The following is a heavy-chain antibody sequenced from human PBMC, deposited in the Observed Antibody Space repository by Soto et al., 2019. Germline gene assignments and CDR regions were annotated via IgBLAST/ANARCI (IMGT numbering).Heavy chain of an antibody. D-gene: IGHD3-16*01. Sequence: EVQLVESGGGLVQPGRSLRLSCAASGFTFDDYAMHWVRQAPGKGLEWVSGISWNSGSIGYADSVKGRFTISRDNAKNSLYLQMNSLRAEETALYYCAKDNDYIWGSSHNWFDPWGQGTLVTVSS. V-gene: IGHV3-9*01. CDR3: AKDNDYIWGSSHNWFDP. CDR1: GFTFDDYA. CDR2: ISWNSGSI. J-gene: IGHJ5*02.